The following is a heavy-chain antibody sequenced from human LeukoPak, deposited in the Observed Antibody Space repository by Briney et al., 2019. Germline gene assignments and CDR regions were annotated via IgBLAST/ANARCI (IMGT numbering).Heavy chain of an antibody. CDR2: IKQDGSEK. CDR3: ARSRVETSWSPNQD. V-gene: IGHV3-7*01. J-gene: IGHJ4*02. CDR1: GFTFSSYW. D-gene: IGHD3-3*01. Sequence: GGSLRLSCAASGFTFSSYWMSWVRQAPGKGLEWVANIKQDGSEKYYVDSVKGRSTISRDNAKNSLYLQMNSLRAEDTAVYYCARSRVETSWSPNQDWGQGTLVTVSS.